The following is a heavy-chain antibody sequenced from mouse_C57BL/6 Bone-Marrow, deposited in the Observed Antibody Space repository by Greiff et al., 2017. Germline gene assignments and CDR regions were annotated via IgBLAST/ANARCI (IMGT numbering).Heavy chain of an antibody. Sequence: QVQLQQPGAELVKPGASVKLSCKASGYTFTSYWMHWVKQRPGQGLEWIGMIDPNSGSTNYNEKFKSKATLTVDKSSSTAYMQLSSLTSEDSAVYYCARFDYYGSSYNYAMDYWGQGTSVTVSS. D-gene: IGHD1-1*01. CDR3: ARFDYYGSSYNYAMDY. J-gene: IGHJ4*01. CDR2: IDPNSGST. V-gene: IGHV1-64*01. CDR1: GYTFTSYW.